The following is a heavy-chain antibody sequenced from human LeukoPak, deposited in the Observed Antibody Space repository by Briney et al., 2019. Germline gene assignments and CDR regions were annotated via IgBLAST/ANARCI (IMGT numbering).Heavy chain of an antibody. Sequence: SETLSLTCAVYGGSFSGYYWSWIRQPPGKGLEWIGEINHSGSTNYNPSLKSRVTISVDTSKNQFSLKLSSVTAADTAVYYCARVWWNYYYGMDVWGQGTTVTVSS. D-gene: IGHD3-16*01. CDR2: INHSGST. J-gene: IGHJ6*02. V-gene: IGHV4-34*01. CDR1: GGSFSGYY. CDR3: ARVWWNYYYGMDV.